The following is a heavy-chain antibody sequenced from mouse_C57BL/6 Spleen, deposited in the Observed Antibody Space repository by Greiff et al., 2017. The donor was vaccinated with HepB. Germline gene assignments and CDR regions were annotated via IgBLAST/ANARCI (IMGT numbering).Heavy chain of an antibody. Sequence: DVMLVESGGGLVKPGGSLKLSCAASGFTFSSYAMSWVRQTPEKRLEWVATISDGGSYTYYPDNVKGRFTISRDNAKNNLYLQMSHLKSEDTAMYYCAREEGTIYDGYYAWFAYWGQGTLVTVSA. CDR1: GFTFSSYA. J-gene: IGHJ3*01. D-gene: IGHD2-3*01. V-gene: IGHV5-4*01. CDR3: AREEGTIYDGYYAWFAY. CDR2: ISDGGSYT.